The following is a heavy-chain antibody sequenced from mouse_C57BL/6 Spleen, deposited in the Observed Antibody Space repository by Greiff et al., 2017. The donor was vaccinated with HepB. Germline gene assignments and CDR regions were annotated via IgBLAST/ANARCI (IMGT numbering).Heavy chain of an antibody. D-gene: IGHD1-1*01. CDR1: GYTFTDYN. CDR3: ARTLFYGSSAPFAY. V-gene: IGHV1-22*01. J-gene: IGHJ3*01. CDR2: INPNNGGT. Sequence: VQLQQSGPELVKPGASVKMSCKASGYTFTDYNMHWVKQSHGKSLEWIGYINPNNGGTSYNQKFKGKATLTVNKSSSTAYMELRSLTSEDSAVYYCARTLFYGSSAPFAYWGQGTLVTVSA.